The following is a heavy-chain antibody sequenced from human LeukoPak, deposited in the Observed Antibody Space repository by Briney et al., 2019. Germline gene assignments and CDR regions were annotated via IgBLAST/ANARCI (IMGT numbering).Heavy chain of an antibody. CDR2: IRYDGSNK. Sequence: PGGSLRLSCAASGFTFSSYGMHWVRQAPGKGLEWVAFIRYDGSNKYYADSVKGRFTISRDNSKNTLYLQMNSLRAEDTAVYYCAKDIEYYDSSGSPFDYWGQGTLVTVSS. CDR3: AKDIEYYDSSGSPFDY. J-gene: IGHJ4*02. CDR1: GFTFSSYG. V-gene: IGHV3-30*02. D-gene: IGHD3-22*01.